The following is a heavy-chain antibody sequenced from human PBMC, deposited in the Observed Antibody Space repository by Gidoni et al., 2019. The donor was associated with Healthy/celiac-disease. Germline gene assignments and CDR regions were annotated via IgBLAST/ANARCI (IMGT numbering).Heavy chain of an antibody. Sequence: EVQLVESGGGLVQPGGSLRLSCAASGFTFSSYWMSWVRQAPGKGLEWVANIKQDGSEKYYGDSVKGRFTISRDNAKNSLYLQMNSLRAEDTAVYYCARQYCSSTSCYSGYYYYGMDVWGQGTTVTVSS. CDR1: GFTFSSYW. V-gene: IGHV3-7*01. D-gene: IGHD2-2*01. J-gene: IGHJ6*02. CDR3: ARQYCSSTSCYSGYYYYGMDV. CDR2: IKQDGSEK.